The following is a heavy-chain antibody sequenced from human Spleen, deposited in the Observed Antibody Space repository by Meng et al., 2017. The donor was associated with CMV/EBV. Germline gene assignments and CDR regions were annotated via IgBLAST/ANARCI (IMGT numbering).Heavy chain of an antibody. Sequence: VYGGSCSGYYWRWIRQSPGQGLEWIGEVHPSGSTYYDPSLATRVTMSVDTSKKQISLKLSSVTAADTALYYCARGEDRAKVGTSWGQGALVTVSS. D-gene: IGHD5-18*01. CDR3: ARGEDRAKVGTS. V-gene: IGHV4-34*01. J-gene: IGHJ5*02. CDR1: GGSCSGYY. CDR2: VHPSGST.